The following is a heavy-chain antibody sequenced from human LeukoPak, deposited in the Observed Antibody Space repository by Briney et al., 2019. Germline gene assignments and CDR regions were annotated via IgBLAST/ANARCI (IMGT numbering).Heavy chain of an antibody. Sequence: SETLSLTCTVSGGSISSYYWSWIRQPPGKGLEWIGYIYYSGSTNYNPSLKRRVTISVDTSKNQFSLKLSSVTAADTAVYYCARGPFSFNYWGQGTLVTVSS. CDR3: ARGPFSFNY. D-gene: IGHD3-16*01. J-gene: IGHJ4*02. V-gene: IGHV4-59*01. CDR2: IYYSGST. CDR1: GGSISSYY.